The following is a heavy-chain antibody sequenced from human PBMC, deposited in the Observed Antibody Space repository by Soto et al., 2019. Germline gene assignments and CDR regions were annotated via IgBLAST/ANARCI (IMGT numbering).Heavy chain of an antibody. J-gene: IGHJ4*02. Sequence: SETLSLTCTVSGGSISSGDYYWSWIRQPPGKGLEWVGYIYYGGSTYYNPSLKSRVTISVDTSKNQFSLKLSSVTAADTAVYYCARGGYDLGEFDYWGQGTLVTVSS. D-gene: IGHD5-12*01. CDR1: GGSISSGDYY. CDR2: IYYGGST. V-gene: IGHV4-30-4*01. CDR3: ARGGYDLGEFDY.